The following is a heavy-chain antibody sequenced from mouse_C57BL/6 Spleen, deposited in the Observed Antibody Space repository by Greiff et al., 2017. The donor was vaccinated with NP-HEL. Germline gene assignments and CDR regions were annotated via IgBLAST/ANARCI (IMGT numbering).Heavy chain of an antibody. Sequence: QVQLQQPGAELVKPGASVKMSCKASGYTFTSYWITWVKQRPGPGLEWIGDIYPGSGSTNYKEKFKSKATLTVDTSSSTAYMQLSSLTSEDSAVYYCARPHYYGSSYGFAYWGQGTLVTVSA. V-gene: IGHV1-55*01. D-gene: IGHD1-1*01. CDR3: ARPHYYGSSYGFAY. CDR2: IYPGSGST. J-gene: IGHJ3*01. CDR1: GYTFTSYW.